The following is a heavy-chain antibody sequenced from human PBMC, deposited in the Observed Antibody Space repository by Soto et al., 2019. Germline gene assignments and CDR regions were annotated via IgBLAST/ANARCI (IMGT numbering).Heavy chain of an antibody. CDR1: GFTFSSYA. J-gene: IGHJ3*02. CDR2: ISASGGST. CDR3: AKDFVGQLPDAFDI. Sequence: EVQLLESGGGLVQPGGSLRLSCVASGFTFSSYAMSWVRQAPGKGLECVSGISASGGSTWYADSVKGRFPISRDNSTNTLYLEFNSQRAEDTAVYYWAKDFVGQLPDAFDIWGQGKMVTVSS. D-gene: IGHD2-2*01. V-gene: IGHV3-23*01.